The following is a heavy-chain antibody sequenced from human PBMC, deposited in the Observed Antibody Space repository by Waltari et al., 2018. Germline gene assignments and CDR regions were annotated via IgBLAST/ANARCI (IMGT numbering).Heavy chain of an antibody. V-gene: IGHV4-31*03. D-gene: IGHD3-22*01. J-gene: IGHJ3*02. CDR2: IYYSGST. CDR1: GGSISSGGYY. Sequence: QVQLQESGPGLVKPSQTLSLTCTVSGGSISSGGYYWSWIRQHPGKGLEWIGYIYYSGSTYYNPSLKSRVTISVDTSKNQFSLKLSSVTAADTAVYYCARGTATMIVVVADAFDIWGQGTMVIVSS. CDR3: ARGTATMIVVVADAFDI.